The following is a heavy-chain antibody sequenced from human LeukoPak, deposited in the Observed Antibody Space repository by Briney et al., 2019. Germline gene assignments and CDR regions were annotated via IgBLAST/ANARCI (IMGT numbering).Heavy chain of an antibody. V-gene: IGHV3-48*03. D-gene: IGHD3-10*01. Sequence: GGSLRLSCAASGFTFSSYEMNWVRQAPGKGLEWVSYISSSGSTIYYADSVKGRFTISRDNAKSSLYLQMNSLRAEDTAVYYCARESYYGSGSYSDYWGQGTLVTVSS. CDR3: ARESYYGSGSYSDY. CDR2: ISSSGSTI. J-gene: IGHJ4*02. CDR1: GFTFSSYE.